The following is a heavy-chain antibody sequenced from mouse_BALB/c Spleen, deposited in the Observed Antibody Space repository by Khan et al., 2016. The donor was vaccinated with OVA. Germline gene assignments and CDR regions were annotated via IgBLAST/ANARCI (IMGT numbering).Heavy chain of an antibody. CDR2: IDTYTGEP. CDR3: ARVGNYWYFDV. D-gene: IGHD2-1*01. J-gene: IGHJ1*01. Sequence: QIQLVQSGPELKKPGETVKISCKASGYTFTNYGINWVKQAPGKGLKWMGWIDTYTGEPTYADDFKGRFAFSLETSASTAYLQINNLKNEDTATYFCARVGNYWYFDVWCAGTPVTVSS. CDR1: GYTFTNYG. V-gene: IGHV9-3-1*01.